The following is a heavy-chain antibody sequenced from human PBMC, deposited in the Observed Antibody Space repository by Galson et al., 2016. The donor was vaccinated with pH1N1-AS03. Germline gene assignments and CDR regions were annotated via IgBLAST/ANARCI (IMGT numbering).Heavy chain of an antibody. CDR1: GFPLSSSP. CDR2: ISNFGETT. CDR3: AIDRVGATLLDY. V-gene: IGHV3-23*01. D-gene: IGHD1-26*01. Sequence: SLRLSCAVSGFPLSSSPMSWVRQAPGKGLEWVSTISNFGETTNYSDSVKGRFTVSRDNSKNTLYLQVKRLRAEDTAVYYCAIDRVGATLLDYWGQGTLVTVSS. J-gene: IGHJ4*02.